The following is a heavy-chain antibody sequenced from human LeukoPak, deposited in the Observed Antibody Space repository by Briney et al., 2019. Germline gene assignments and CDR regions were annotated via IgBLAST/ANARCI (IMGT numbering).Heavy chain of an antibody. D-gene: IGHD2-2*01. J-gene: IGHJ6*03. CDR1: GGSISSSSYY. Sequence: SETLSLTCTVSGGSISSSSYYWGWIRQPPGKGLEWIGSIFYNGNTYYNPSLKSRVTISVDTSKNQFSLRLSSVTAADTAVYYCARIQYCSSTSCYLRIYYMDVWGKGTTVTVSS. CDR3: ARIQYCSSTSCYLRIYYMDV. V-gene: IGHV4-39*01. CDR2: IFYNGNT.